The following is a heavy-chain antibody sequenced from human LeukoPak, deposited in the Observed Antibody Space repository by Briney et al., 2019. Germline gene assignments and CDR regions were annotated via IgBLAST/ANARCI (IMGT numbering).Heavy chain of an antibody. V-gene: IGHV1-18*01. J-gene: IGHJ4*02. Sequence: ASVKVSCKASGYTFTSYGISWVRQAPGQGLEWMGWISAYNGNTNYAQKLQGRVTMTTDTSTSTAYMELSSLRSEDTAVYYCARGPQREYIDSSGYYYLLEPPGNDYWGQGTLVTVSS. CDR1: GYTFTSYG. CDR2: ISAYNGNT. CDR3: ARGPQREYIDSSGYYYLLEPPGNDY. D-gene: IGHD3-22*01.